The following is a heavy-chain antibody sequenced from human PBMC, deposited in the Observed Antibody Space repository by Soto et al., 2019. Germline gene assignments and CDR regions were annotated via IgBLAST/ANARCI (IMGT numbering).Heavy chain of an antibody. CDR3: VRFCPPPDYDVLTVYTDAFDL. CDR1: GGYISSNSYY. V-gene: IGHV4-39*01. J-gene: IGHJ5*02. CDR2: ISYSGHT. Sequence: QLQLQESGPGLVKPSETLSLTCTVSGGYISSNSYYWGWIRQSPEKGLEWIASISYSGHTYYTPSLKSRITMSVDTSTGAFSLELSSVTAAATAIYYFVRFCPPPDYDVLTVYTDAFDLWCQGTLVTVTS. D-gene: IGHD3-9*01.